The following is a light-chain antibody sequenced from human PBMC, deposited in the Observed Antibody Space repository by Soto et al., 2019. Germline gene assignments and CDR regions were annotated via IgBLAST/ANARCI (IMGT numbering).Light chain of an antibody. CDR3: QQAYSLPST. CDR2: GAS. V-gene: IGKV1-12*02. Sequence: DIQMTQSPSYVSASVGDRVTITCRASKTISNWLAWYQQKPGKAPERLIYGASGLQSGVPSRFSGSGSGTDFTLTINSLQPEDSATYYCQQAYSLPSTFGPGTKVEIK. CDR1: KTISNW. J-gene: IGKJ3*01.